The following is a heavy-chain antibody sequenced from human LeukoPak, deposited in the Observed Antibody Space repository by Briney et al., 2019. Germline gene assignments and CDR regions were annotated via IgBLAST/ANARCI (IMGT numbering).Heavy chain of an antibody. D-gene: IGHD6-19*01. Sequence: GGSLRLSGAASGFTGSSNYMSWVRQAPGKGLEGVSVIYSGGSTYDADSVKGRFTIPRDNSKNTLYLQMNSLRAEDTAVYYCARVLRPYSSGWYGDWGQGTLVTVSS. CDR3: ARVLRPYSSGWYGD. CDR2: IYSGGST. CDR1: GFTGSSNY. V-gene: IGHV3-53*05. J-gene: IGHJ4*02.